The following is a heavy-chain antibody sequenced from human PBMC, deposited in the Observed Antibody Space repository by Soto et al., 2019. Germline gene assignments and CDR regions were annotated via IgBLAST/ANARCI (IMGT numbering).Heavy chain of an antibody. Sequence: GGSLRLSCAASGFTFSSYWMHWVRQAPGKGLVWVSRINSDGSSTSYADSVKGRFTISRDNAKNTLYLQMNSLRAEDTAVYYCARDRDSTKRSDAFDIWGQGTMVTVSS. V-gene: IGHV3-74*01. CDR1: GFTFSSYW. D-gene: IGHD2-21*02. J-gene: IGHJ3*02. CDR2: INSDGSST. CDR3: ARDRDSTKRSDAFDI.